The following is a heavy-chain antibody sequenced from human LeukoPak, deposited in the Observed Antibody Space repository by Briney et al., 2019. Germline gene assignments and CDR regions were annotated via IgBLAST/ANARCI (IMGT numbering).Heavy chain of an antibody. Sequence: TSETLSLTCTVSGGSISSYYWSWLRQPAGKGLEWIGRIYTSGSTNYNPSLKSRVTISIDTSNQFSLRVSSVTAADTAVYYCARHGIFDPDAFDIWGQGTMVTVSS. J-gene: IGHJ3*02. CDR2: IYTSGST. V-gene: IGHV4-4*07. CDR1: GGSISSYY. D-gene: IGHD5-24*01. CDR3: ARHGIFDPDAFDI.